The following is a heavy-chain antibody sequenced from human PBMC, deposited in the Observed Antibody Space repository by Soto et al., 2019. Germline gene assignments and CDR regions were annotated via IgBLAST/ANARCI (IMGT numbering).Heavy chain of an antibody. CDR2: ISSSSSYI. CDR3: EEDGPLGYDFLGGYYNF. Sequence: EVQLVESGGGLVKPGGSLRLSCAASGFTFSSYRMNWVRQAPGKGLEWVSSISSSSSYIYYADSVKGRFTIPRDNAKNLLYLQMNSLRAEATGGYYCEEDGPLGYDFLGGYYNFWGQGTLVTVSS. V-gene: IGHV3-21*01. D-gene: IGHD3-3*01. J-gene: IGHJ4*02. CDR1: GFTFSSYR.